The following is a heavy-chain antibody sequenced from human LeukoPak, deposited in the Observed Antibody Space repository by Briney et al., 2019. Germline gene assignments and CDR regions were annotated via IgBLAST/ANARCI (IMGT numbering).Heavy chain of an antibody. CDR2: ISGYNGNT. CDR1: GYTFTSYG. Sequence: ASVKVSCRASGYTFTSYGISWVRQAPGQGLEWMGWISGYNGNTNYAQKFQGRVTMTTDTSTSTAYMELRSLRSDETAVYYCARADIRAIASSGWYGFDYWGQGTLVTVSS. J-gene: IGHJ4*02. D-gene: IGHD6-19*01. CDR3: ARADIRAIASSGWYGFDY. V-gene: IGHV1-18*01.